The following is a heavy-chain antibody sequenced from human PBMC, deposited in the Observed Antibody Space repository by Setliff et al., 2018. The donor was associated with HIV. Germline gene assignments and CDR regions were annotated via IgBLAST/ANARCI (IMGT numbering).Heavy chain of an antibody. CDR2: IYTSGST. Sequence: SETLSLTCTVSGGSISSGSYYWSWIRQPAGKGLEWIGRIYTSGSTNYNPSLKSRVTISVDTSKNQFSLKLSSVTAADTAVYYCAKDLFEGWELPNYMDVWGKGTTVTVSS. CDR1: GGSISSGSYY. J-gene: IGHJ6*03. D-gene: IGHD1-26*01. V-gene: IGHV4-61*02. CDR3: AKDLFEGWELPNYMDV.